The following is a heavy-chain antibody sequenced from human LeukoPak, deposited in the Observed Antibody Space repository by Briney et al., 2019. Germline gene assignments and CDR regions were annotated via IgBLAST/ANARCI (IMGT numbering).Heavy chain of an antibody. D-gene: IGHD2-8*01. Sequence: SETLSLTCTVSGGSISSYYWSWIRQPAGKGLEWIGRIYTSGSTNYNPSLKSRVTMSVDTSKNQFSLKLSSVTAADTAVYYCARERVYCTNGVCPPFDYWGQGTLVIVSS. J-gene: IGHJ4*02. CDR1: GGSISSYY. V-gene: IGHV4-4*07. CDR2: IYTSGST. CDR3: ARERVYCTNGVCPPFDY.